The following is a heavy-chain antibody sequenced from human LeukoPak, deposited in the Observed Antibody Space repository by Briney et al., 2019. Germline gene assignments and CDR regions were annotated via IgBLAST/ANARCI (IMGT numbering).Heavy chain of an antibody. CDR2: ISYDGSNK. Sequence: PGRSLRLSCAASGCTFSSYAMHWVRQAPGKGLEWVAVISYDGSNKYYADSVKGRFTISRDNSKNTLYLQMNSLRAEVTAVYYCARPLIVVVINDDFDIWGQGTMVTVSS. V-gene: IGHV3-30-3*01. CDR3: ARPLIVVVINDDFDI. CDR1: GCTFSSYA. J-gene: IGHJ3*02. D-gene: IGHD3-22*01.